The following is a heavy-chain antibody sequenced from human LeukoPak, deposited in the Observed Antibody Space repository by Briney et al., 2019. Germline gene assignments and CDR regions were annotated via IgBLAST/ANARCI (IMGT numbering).Heavy chain of an antibody. J-gene: IGHJ6*03. V-gene: IGHV3-7*01. Sequence: GGSLRLSCAASGFTFSSYWMSWVRQAPGKGLEWVANIKQDGSEKYYVDSVKGRFTISRDNAKNSLYLQMNSLRAEDTAVYYCARDFSGYDYYYYYMDVWGKGTTVTVSS. CDR1: GFTFSSYW. CDR3: ARDFSGYDYYYYYMDV. D-gene: IGHD5-12*01. CDR2: IKQDGSEK.